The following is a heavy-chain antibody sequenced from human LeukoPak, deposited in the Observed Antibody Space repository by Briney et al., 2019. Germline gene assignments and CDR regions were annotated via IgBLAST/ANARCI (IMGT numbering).Heavy chain of an antibody. J-gene: IGHJ4*02. Sequence: SETLSLTCAVYGGSFSGYYWGWIRQPPGKWLEWIGEINHSGSTNYNPSLKSRVTISVDTSKNQFSLKLSSVTAADTAVYYCARGLKYYYDSSGYPPLGYWGQGTLVTVSS. CDR1: GGSFSGYY. CDR2: INHSGST. D-gene: IGHD3-22*01. V-gene: IGHV4-34*01. CDR3: ARGLKYYYDSSGYPPLGY.